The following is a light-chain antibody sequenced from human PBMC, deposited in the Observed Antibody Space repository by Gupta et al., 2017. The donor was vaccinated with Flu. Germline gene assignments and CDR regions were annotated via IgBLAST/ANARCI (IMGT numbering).Light chain of an antibody. CDR1: NIGSNA. J-gene: IGLJ3*02. CDR3: HVWDSSSIHGV. Sequence: GQTARITCGGNNIGSNAVHWYHQQPRQAPVLVVYDDSARPSGIPDRFSGSNSGNTATLTISRVEAGDEADYYCHVWDSSSIHGVFGGGTKLTVL. CDR2: DDS. V-gene: IGLV3-21*02.